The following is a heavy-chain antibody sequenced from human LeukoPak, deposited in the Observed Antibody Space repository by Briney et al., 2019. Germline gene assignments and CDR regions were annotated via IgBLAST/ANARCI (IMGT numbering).Heavy chain of an antibody. Sequence: PGGSLRLSCAASGFTFSSYAMHWVRQAPGKGLEWVAVISYDGSNKYYADSVKGRFTISRDNSKNTLYLQMNSLRAEDTAVYYCARVTRYYDSSALGYYFDYWGQGTLVTVSS. D-gene: IGHD3-22*01. J-gene: IGHJ4*02. CDR3: ARVTRYYDSSALGYYFDY. CDR1: GFTFSSYA. CDR2: ISYDGSNK. V-gene: IGHV3-30-3*01.